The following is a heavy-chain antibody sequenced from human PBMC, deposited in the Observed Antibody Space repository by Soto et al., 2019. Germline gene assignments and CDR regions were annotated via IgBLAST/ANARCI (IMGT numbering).Heavy chain of an antibody. CDR3: ARTTPYCSSTSCYVEAAFDI. J-gene: IGHJ3*02. D-gene: IGHD2-2*01. CDR2: ISAYNGNT. V-gene: IGHV1-18*01. Sequence: ASVKVSCKASGYTFTSYGISWVRQAPGQGLEWMGWISAYNGNTNYAQKLQGRVTMTTDTSTSTAYMELRSLRSDDTAVYYCARTTPYCSSTSCYVEAAFDIWGQGTMVTVSS. CDR1: GYTFTSYG.